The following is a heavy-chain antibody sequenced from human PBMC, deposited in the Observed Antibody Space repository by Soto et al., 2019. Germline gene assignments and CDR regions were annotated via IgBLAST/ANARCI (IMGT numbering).Heavy chain of an antibody. J-gene: IGHJ6*02. V-gene: IGHV3-23*01. CDR3: AKDLAYGQQQPYYGMDV. Sequence: PGGSLRLSCAASGFAFSAYAMTWVRQAPGKGLEWVSGISGSGATTDYADSVKGRFSISRDNSKNALYLQMNSLRAEDTAVYYCAKDLAYGQQQPYYGMDVWGQGTTVTVSS. CDR1: GFAFSAYA. CDR2: ISGSGATT. D-gene: IGHD6-13*01.